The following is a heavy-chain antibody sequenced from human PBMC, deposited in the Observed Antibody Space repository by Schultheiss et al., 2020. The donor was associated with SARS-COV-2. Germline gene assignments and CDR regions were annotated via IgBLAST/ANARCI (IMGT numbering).Heavy chain of an antibody. CDR2: INHSGST. CDR1: GGSFSGYY. D-gene: IGHD3-3*01. Sequence: SETLSLTCAVYGGSFSGYYWSWIRQPPGKGLEWIGEINHSGSTNYNPSLKSRVTISVDTSKTQFSLKLSSVTAAETAVYYCAGGLSDFWSGYHHFDYWGQGTLVTVSS. J-gene: IGHJ4*02. V-gene: IGHV4-34*01. CDR3: AGGLSDFWSGYHHFDY.